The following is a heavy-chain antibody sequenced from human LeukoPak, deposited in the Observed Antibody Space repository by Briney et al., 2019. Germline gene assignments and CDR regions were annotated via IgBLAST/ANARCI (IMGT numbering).Heavy chain of an antibody. CDR3: AXLXREDYSTRPXXXYNXXXHV. D-gene: IGHD6-13*01. V-gene: IGHV3-21*01. J-gene: IGHJ6*04. Sequence: GGSLRLSCAASGFTFSIYSMSWVRLAPGKGLEWVASITSSSSFIYYADSVKGRSTISRDNAQNSLYLQMNSLRAEDTAVYYCAXLXREDYSTRPXXXYNXXXHVWGKGTTXIVSS. CDR2: ITSSSSFI. CDR1: GFTFSIYS.